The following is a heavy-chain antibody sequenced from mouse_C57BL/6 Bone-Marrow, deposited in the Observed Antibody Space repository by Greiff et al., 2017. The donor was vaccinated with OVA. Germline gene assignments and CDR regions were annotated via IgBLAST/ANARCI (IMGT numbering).Heavy chain of an antibody. CDR1: GYTFTSYG. V-gene: IGHV1-81*01. Sequence: QVQLQQSGAELARPGASVKLSCKASGYTFTSYGISWVKQRTGQGLEWIGEIYPRSGNTYYNEKFKGKATLPADKSSSTAYMELRSLTSEDSAVYFCARSVAYWGQGTLVTVSA. J-gene: IGHJ3*01. CDR2: IYPRSGNT. CDR3: ARSVAY.